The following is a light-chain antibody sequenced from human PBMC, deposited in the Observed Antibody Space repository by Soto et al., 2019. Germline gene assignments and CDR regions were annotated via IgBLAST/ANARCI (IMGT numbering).Light chain of an antibody. CDR3: QQYHNWPPQYT. V-gene: IGKV3-15*01. J-gene: IGKJ2*01. Sequence: EIVMTQSPASLSVSPGDGATLSCRASQSVASNVAWYQQKPGQGPRLLIHGASTRAVGVPARFSGSASGTDFTLTIYSLQSEDFAVYYCQQYHNWPPQYTFGQGTKLQIK. CDR1: QSVASN. CDR2: GAS.